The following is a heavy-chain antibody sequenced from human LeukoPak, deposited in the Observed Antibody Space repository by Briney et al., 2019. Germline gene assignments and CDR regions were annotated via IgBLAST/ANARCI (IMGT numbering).Heavy chain of an antibody. Sequence: GGSLRLSCAASGFIFSNDAMHWVRQAPGKGLEWVAFIWSDGSNKYYADSVKGRFTISRDNSEDTLYLQMNSLRAGDTAVYYCAKDPIFSGSYGVFDYWGLGTLVTVSS. CDR1: GFIFSNDA. D-gene: IGHD1-26*01. CDR3: AKDPIFSGSYGVFDY. V-gene: IGHV3-30*02. J-gene: IGHJ4*02. CDR2: IWSDGSNK.